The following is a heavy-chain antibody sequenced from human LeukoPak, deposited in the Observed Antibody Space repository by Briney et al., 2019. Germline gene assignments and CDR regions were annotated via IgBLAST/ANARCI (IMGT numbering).Heavy chain of an antibody. D-gene: IGHD6-6*01. V-gene: IGHV4-59*10. J-gene: IGHJ5*02. CDR1: GGSFSGYY. CDR2: IYTSGST. Sequence: SETLSLTCAVYGGSFSGYYWSWIRQPAGKGLEWIGRIYTSGSTNYNPSLKSRVTMSVDTSKNQFSLKLSSVTAADTAVYYCARGFEYSSSSGWFDPWGQGTLVTVSS. CDR3: ARGFEYSSSSGWFDP.